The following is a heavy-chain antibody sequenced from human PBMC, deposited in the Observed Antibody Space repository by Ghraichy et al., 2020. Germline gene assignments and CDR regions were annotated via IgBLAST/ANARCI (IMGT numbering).Heavy chain of an antibody. J-gene: IGHJ6*02. CDR2: ISYDGSNK. V-gene: IGHV3-30*18. D-gene: IGHD2-15*01. CDR3: AKDLRVAVVAATPGDYCMDV. Sequence: VAVISYDGSNKDYADSVKGRFTISRDNSKNTLYLQMNSLRAEDTAVYYCAKDLRVAVVAATPGDYCMDVWGQG.